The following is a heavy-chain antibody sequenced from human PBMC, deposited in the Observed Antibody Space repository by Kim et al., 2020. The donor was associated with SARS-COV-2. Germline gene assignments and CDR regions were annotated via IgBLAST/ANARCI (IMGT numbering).Heavy chain of an antibody. CDR1: GYTFTSYA. J-gene: IGHJ4*02. Sequence: ASVKVSCKASGYTFTSYAMHWVRQAPGQRLEWMGWINAGNGNTKYSQKFQGRVTITRDTSASTAYMELSSLRSEDTAVYYCARLAATNYCGGDCYSLRYWGQGTLVTVSS. V-gene: IGHV1-3*01. CDR2: INAGNGNT. D-gene: IGHD2-21*02. CDR3: ARLAATNYCGGDCYSLRY.